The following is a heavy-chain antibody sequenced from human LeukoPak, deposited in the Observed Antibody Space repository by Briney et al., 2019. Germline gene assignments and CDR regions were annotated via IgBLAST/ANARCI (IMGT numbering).Heavy chain of an antibody. J-gene: IGHJ5*02. Sequence: ASVKVSCMASGGTFSSYAISWVRQAPGQGLEWMGRIIPILGIANYAQKFQGRVTITADKSTSTAYMELSSLRSEDTAVYYCARDSSSGWYMRWFDPWGQGTLVTVSS. CDR2: IIPILGIA. V-gene: IGHV1-69*04. CDR3: ARDSSSGWYMRWFDP. CDR1: GGTFSSYA. D-gene: IGHD6-19*01.